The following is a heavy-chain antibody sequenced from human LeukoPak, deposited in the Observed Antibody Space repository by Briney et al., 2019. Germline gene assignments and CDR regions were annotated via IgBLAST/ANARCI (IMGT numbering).Heavy chain of an antibody. V-gene: IGHV4-34*01. D-gene: IGHD1-26*01. CDR2: INHSGST. J-gene: IGHJ5*02. Sequence: SETLSLTCAVYGGSFSGYYWSWIRQPPGKVLEWIGEINHSGSTNYNPSLKSRVTISVDTSKNQFSLKLSSVTAADTAVYYCARQTSGSPWSQGTLVTVSS. CDR1: GGSFSGYY. CDR3: ARQTSGSP.